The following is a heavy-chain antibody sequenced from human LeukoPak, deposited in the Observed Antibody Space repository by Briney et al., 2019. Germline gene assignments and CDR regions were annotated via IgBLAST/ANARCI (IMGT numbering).Heavy chain of an antibody. CDR3: ARLPDFSGWPFDY. J-gene: IGHJ4*02. V-gene: IGHV4-59*01. CDR1: GGSLTNYY. CDR2: IHSNGRT. D-gene: IGHD6-19*01. Sequence: PSETLSLTCTVSGGSLTNYYWTWIRQPPGKGLEWIGYIHSNGRTHYNPSLESRLTMSVDTSENQFSLKLNSVTAADTAVYFCARLPDFSGWPFDYWGQGILVTVSS.